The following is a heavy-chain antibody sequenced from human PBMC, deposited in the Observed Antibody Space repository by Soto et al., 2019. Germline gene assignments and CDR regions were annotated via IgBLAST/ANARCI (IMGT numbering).Heavy chain of an antibody. CDR3: ARELHGGSYGMDV. CDR1: GFTFSNYD. J-gene: IGHJ6*02. Sequence: PGGSLRLSCAASGFTFSNYDMHWVRQVTGKGLEWVSGITTAGDTYYPGSEKGRFTISREKAKNSLYLQMNSLSAGDTAVYYCARELHGGSYGMDVWGQGTTVTVSS. V-gene: IGHV3-13*01. CDR2: ITTAGDT.